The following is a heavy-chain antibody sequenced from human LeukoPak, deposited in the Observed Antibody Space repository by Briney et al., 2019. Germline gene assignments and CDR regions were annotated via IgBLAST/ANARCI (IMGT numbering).Heavy chain of an antibody. J-gene: IGHJ4*02. V-gene: IGHV3-23*01. CDR2: IGGRGGGP. D-gene: IGHD6-13*01. CDR1: GFSFSTYA. Sequence: GGSLRLSCAASGFSFSTYAMSWVRQAPGKGLEWVSGIGGRGGGPNYADSVKGRFTISRDDSKNTLYLQMNGLRAEDTALYYCAKRSGSSWYGDFDFWGQGTLVTVSS. CDR3: AKRSGSSWYGDFDF.